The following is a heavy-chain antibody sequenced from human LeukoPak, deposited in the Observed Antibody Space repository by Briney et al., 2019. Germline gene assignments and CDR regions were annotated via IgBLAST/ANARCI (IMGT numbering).Heavy chain of an antibody. J-gene: IGHJ4*02. CDR3: ATSDQVGATMNDY. Sequence: ASVKVSCKVSGYTFTDYYMHWVQQAPGKGLEWMGLVDPEDGETIYAEKFQGRVTITADTSTDTAYMELSSLRSEDTAVYYCATSDQVGATMNDYWGQETLVTVSS. D-gene: IGHD1-26*01. V-gene: IGHV1-69-2*01. CDR1: GYTFTDYY. CDR2: VDPEDGET.